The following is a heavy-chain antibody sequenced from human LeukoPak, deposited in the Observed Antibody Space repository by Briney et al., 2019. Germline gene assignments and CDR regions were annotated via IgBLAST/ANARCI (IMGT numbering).Heavy chain of an antibody. V-gene: IGHV1-18*01. CDR1: GYTFIGYG. CDR2: ISTYNGNT. CDR3: ARETTVITGGDY. J-gene: IGHJ4*02. D-gene: IGHD4-11*01. Sequence: ASVKVSCKTSGYTFIGYGISWVRQAPGQGLEWMGWISTYNGNTNYAQKFQGRVTMTINTSTRTAYMELRTLRSDDTAVYYCARETTVITGGDYWGQGTLVTVSS.